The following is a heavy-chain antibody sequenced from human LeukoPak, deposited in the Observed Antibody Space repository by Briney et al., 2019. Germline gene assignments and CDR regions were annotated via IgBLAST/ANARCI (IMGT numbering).Heavy chain of an antibody. V-gene: IGHV4-39*07. Sequence: PSETLSLTCIVSGGSISSSNYYWGWIRQPPGKGLEWIGSIYHSGSTYYNPSLKSRVTISVDTSKNQFSLKLSSVTAADTAVYYCARLGLPLYYYYMDVWGKGTTVTVSS. CDR2: IYHSGST. CDR1: GGSISSSNYY. J-gene: IGHJ6*03. D-gene: IGHD7-27*01. CDR3: ARLGLPLYYYYMDV.